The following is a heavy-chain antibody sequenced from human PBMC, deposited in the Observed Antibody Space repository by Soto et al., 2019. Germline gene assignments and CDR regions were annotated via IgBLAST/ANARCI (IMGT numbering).Heavy chain of an antibody. D-gene: IGHD3-3*01. V-gene: IGHV1-46*03. Sequence: QVQLVQSGAEVKKPGASVKVSCKASGYTFTSYYMHWVRQAPGQGLEWMGIINPSGGSTSYAQKFQGRFTMTRDTSTSTVYMELSSLRSEDTAVYYCASFLSVGGYQGYFDYWGQGTLVTVSS. J-gene: IGHJ4*02. CDR2: INPSGGST. CDR3: ASFLSVGGYQGYFDY. CDR1: GYTFTSYY.